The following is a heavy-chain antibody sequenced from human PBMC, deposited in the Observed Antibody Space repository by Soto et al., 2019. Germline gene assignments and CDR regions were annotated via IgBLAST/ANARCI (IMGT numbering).Heavy chain of an antibody. J-gene: IGHJ4*02. D-gene: IGHD2-2*01. Sequence: GGSLSLSCAASGFAFSSFAMNWARQAPGKGLEWLAFISPSSSAIYYAASVKGRFTVSRDNLKNLVFLQVNSLSDEDTAVYFCARDSPSCTTTSCLFDRWGQGTLVTVSS. CDR1: GFAFSSFA. V-gene: IGHV3-48*02. CDR3: ARDSPSCTTTSCLFDR. CDR2: ISPSSSAI.